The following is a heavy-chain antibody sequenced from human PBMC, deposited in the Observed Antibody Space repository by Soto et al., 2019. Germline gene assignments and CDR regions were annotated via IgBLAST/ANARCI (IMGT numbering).Heavy chain of an antibody. J-gene: IGHJ6*02. D-gene: IGHD2-2*02. CDR2: ISSSSSCI. Sequence: GGSLRLSCAASGFTFSSYSMNWVRQAPGKGLEWVSSISSSSSCIYYADSVKGRFTISRDNAKNSLYLQMNSLRAEDTAVYHCARDDCSSTSCYRMDVWRQGTTVTVSS. CDR1: GFTFSSYS. V-gene: IGHV3-21*01. CDR3: ARDDCSSTSCYRMDV.